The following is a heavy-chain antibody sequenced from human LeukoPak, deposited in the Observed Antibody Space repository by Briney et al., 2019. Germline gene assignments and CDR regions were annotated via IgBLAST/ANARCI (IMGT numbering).Heavy chain of an antibody. CDR3: AKAGGRGWSNWFDP. V-gene: IGHV3-23*01. CDR1: GFTFSSYA. CDR2: ISAGGSST. Sequence: GGSLRLSCAASGFTFSSYAMTWIRQAPGKGLEWISLISAGGSSTFDADSMRGRFTISRDNYKNTLYLQMNSLRVEDTAVYYCAKAGGRGWSNWFDPWGQGTQVTVSS. J-gene: IGHJ5*02. D-gene: IGHD6-19*01.